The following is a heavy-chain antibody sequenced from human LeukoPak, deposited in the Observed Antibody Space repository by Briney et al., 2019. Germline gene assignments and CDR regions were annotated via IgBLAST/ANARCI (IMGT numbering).Heavy chain of an antibody. CDR1: GYTFTSYG. D-gene: IGHD3-22*01. V-gene: IGHV1-18*01. CDR2: ISAYNGDT. Sequence: ASVKVSCKASGYTFTSYGLSWVRQAPGQGLEWIGWISAYNGDTNYAQKLQGRVTMTTDTSTSTAYMELRSLRSGDTAVYYCARDCDRSGYYCYWGQGTLVTVSS. CDR3: ARDCDRSGYYCY. J-gene: IGHJ4*02.